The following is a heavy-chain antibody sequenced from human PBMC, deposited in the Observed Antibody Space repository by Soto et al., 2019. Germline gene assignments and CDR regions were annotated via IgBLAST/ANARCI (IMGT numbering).Heavy chain of an antibody. V-gene: IGHV5-10-1*01. D-gene: IGHD3-22*01. J-gene: IGHJ4*02. CDR1: GYSFAGYW. Sequence: VESLTISCKESGYSFAGYWISWVLQKPGRGLEWMGRIDPSDSQTYYSPSFRGHVTISATKSITTVFLQWSSLRASDTAMYYCARQIYDSDTGPNFKYYFDSWGQGTTVTVSS. CDR3: ARQIYDSDTGPNFKYYFDS. CDR2: IDPSDSQT.